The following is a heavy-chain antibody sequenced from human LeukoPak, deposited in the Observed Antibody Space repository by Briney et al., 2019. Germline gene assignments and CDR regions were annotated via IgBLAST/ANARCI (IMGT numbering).Heavy chain of an antibody. CDR2: ISGSGGST. V-gene: IGHV3-23*01. J-gene: IGHJ3*02. Sequence: GGSLRLSCAASGFTFSSHAMGWVRQAPGRGLEWVSAISGSGGSTYYADSVKGRFTISGDSSKNTLYLQMNSLRAEDTAVYYCAKDPTVTGAFDIWGQGTMVTVSS. CDR1: GFTFSSHA. CDR3: AKDPTVTGAFDI. D-gene: IGHD4-17*01.